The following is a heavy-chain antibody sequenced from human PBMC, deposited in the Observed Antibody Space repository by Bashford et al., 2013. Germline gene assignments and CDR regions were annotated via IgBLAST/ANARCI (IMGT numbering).Heavy chain of an antibody. Sequence: WVRQAPGHGLEWMGWVNPNNEGTDYAQKFQGRVTMTSGYMELRSLTSDDTAVYYCTTSRDAHPHYYGSGPMDVWGQGTTVTVSS. V-gene: IGHV1-2*02. J-gene: IGHJ6*02. D-gene: IGHD3-10*01. CDR3: TTSRDAHPHYYGSGPMDV. CDR2: VNPNNEGT.